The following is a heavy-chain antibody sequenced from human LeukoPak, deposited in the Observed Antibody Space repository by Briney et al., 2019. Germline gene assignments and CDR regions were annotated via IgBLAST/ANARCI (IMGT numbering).Heavy chain of an antibody. Sequence: SETLSLTRAVYVGSFSGYYLSWIRQPPGKGLEWIGEINHSGSTNYNPSLKSRVTISVATSKNQISLKLSFVTAADTAVDYCARAVATRAPFDFGGQGTLVPVSS. V-gene: IGHV4-34*01. CDR1: VGSFSGYY. CDR3: ARAVATRAPFDF. J-gene: IGHJ4*02. CDR2: INHSGST. D-gene: IGHD5-12*01.